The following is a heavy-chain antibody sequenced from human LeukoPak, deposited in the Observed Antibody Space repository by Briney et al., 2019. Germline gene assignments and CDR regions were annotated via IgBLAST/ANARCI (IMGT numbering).Heavy chain of an antibody. V-gene: IGHV4-34*08. Sequence: SETLSLACAVYGGTFSGYYWSWIRQPPGKGREGIGEINHSGSTNYNPSLKSRVIISVDTYKNQLTLKLSSVTAADTAVYYCASNFRVVYHRRYFDYWGQGTLVTVSS. J-gene: IGHJ4*02. CDR2: INHSGST. CDR3: ASNFRVVYHRRYFDY. CDR1: GGTFSGYY. D-gene: IGHD3-3*02.